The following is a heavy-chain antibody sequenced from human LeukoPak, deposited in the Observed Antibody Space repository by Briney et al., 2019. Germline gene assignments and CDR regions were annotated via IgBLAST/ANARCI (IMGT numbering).Heavy chain of an antibody. D-gene: IGHD5-24*01. V-gene: IGHV5-51*01. CDR2: IYPGDSDT. J-gene: IGHJ3*02. CDR3: ARSSTGVKNGYNYREDAFDI. CDR1: GYSFTSYW. Sequence: GESLKISCKGSGYSFTSYWIGWVRQMPGKGLEWMGIIYPGDSDTRYSPSFQGQVTISADKSISTAYLQWSSLKASDTAMYYCARSSTGVKNGYNYREDAFDIWGQGTMVTVSS.